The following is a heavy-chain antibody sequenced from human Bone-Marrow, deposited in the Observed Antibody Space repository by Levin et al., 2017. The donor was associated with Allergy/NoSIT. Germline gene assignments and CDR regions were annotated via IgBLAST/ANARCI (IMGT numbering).Heavy chain of an antibody. Sequence: GESLKISCAASGFTFSYYWMYWVRQAPGKGLVWVSRITSDGSSTIYADSVKGRFTISRDNAKNTLYLQMNRLGPEDTAVYYCASPYASYDSGGYWGQGTLVTVSS. J-gene: IGHJ4*02. CDR3: ASPYASYDSGGY. CDR2: ITSDGSST. CDR1: GFTFSYYW. D-gene: IGHD3-16*01. V-gene: IGHV3-74*01.